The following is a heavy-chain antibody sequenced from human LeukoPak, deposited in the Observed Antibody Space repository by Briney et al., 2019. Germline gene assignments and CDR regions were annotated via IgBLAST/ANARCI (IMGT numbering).Heavy chain of an antibody. CDR1: GFTFSSYW. CDR2: IKQDGSEK. J-gene: IGHJ3*02. CDR3: ARGVKRGVAAFDI. D-gene: IGHD2-15*01. Sequence: GGSLRLSCAASGFTFSSYWMSWVRQAPGKGREWVANIKQDGSEKYYVDSVKGRFTISRDNAKNSLYLQMNSLRAEDTAVYYCARGVKRGVAAFDIWGQGTMVTVSS. V-gene: IGHV3-7*01.